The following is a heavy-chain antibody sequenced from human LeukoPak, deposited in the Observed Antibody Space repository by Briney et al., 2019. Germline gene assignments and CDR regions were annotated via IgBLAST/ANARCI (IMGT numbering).Heavy chain of an antibody. D-gene: IGHD3-3*01. CDR2: IYYSGST. Sequence: PSETLSLTGTVSGPSISSGDYYWSWLRQPPGKGLEWIGYIYYSGSTNYNPSLKSRVTISVDTSKNQFSLKLGSVTAADTAVYYCAKCWSGSPGWFDPWGQGTLVTVSS. V-gene: IGHV4-61*08. CDR1: GPSISSGDYY. CDR3: AKCWSGSPGWFDP. J-gene: IGHJ5*02.